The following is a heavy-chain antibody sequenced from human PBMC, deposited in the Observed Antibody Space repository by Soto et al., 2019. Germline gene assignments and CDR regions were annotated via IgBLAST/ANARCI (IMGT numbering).Heavy chain of an antibody. Sequence: QVQLVQSGAEVKKPGSSVKVSCKASGGTFSSYTISWVRQAPGQGLEWMGRIIPILGIANYAQKFQGRVTITADKSTSTAYMELSSLRSEDTDVYYCARDPMVAVAGTYYYYGMDVWGQGTTVTVSS. V-gene: IGHV1-69*08. D-gene: IGHD6-19*01. CDR2: IIPILGIA. CDR3: ARDPMVAVAGTYYYYGMDV. CDR1: GGTFSSYT. J-gene: IGHJ6*02.